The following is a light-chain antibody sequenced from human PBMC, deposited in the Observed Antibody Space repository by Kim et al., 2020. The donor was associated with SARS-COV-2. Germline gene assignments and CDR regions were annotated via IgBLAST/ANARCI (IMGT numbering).Light chain of an antibody. CDR2: GSD. J-gene: IGLJ1*01. Sequence: QSVLTQPPSASGAPGQRVTISCSGSSSNIGTNPVYWYQQLPGTAPKLFIFGSDQRPSGVPDRFSGSKSGTSASLAISGLRSEDEAGFYCATWDDSLSGYVFGTGTKVTVL. CDR3: ATWDDSLSGYV. V-gene: IGLV1-47*01. CDR1: SSNIGTNP.